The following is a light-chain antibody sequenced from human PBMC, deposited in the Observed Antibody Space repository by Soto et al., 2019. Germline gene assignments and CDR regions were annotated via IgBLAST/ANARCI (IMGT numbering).Light chain of an antibody. Sequence: QSALTQPAAVSGSPGQSITISSTGTRSDVGGYNYVSWYQQHPGKAPKLMLYDVSNRPSGVSNRFSGSKSGNTASLTISGLQAEDECDYYCSSYTSSSAYVFGTGTKLTVL. CDR2: DVS. CDR3: SSYTSSSAYV. CDR1: RSDVGGYNY. V-gene: IGLV2-14*01. J-gene: IGLJ1*01.